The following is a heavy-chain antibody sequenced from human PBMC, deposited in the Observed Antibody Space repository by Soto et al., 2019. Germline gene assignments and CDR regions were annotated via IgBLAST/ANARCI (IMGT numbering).Heavy chain of an antibody. J-gene: IGHJ4*02. CDR1: GFTFSGLG. V-gene: IGHV3-33*01. CDR2: IRYDGSNI. CDR3: SRDGVGHTTFFGYFDY. D-gene: IGHD3-10*01. Sequence: QVQLVESGGGVVQPGRSLRLSCAASGFTFSGLGMHWVRQAPGKGLEWVAVIRYDGSNIYYADAVKGRFTISRDNSKETVDLQMNRLRADETAVYYCSRDGVGHTTFFGYFDYWGQGTLVTVSS.